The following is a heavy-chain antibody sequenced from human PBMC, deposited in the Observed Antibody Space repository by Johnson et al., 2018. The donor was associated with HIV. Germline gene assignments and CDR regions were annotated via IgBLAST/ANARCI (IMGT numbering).Heavy chain of an antibody. D-gene: IGHD1-26*01. Sequence: QVQLVESGGGVVQPGRSLRLSCAASGFTFSSYAMHWVRQAPGKGLEWVAVISYDGSNKYYADSVKGRFPISRDNSKNTLYLQMNSLRAEDTAVYYCARDSPWELTAFDIWGQGTMVTVSS. CDR3: ARDSPWELTAFDI. V-gene: IGHV3-30-3*01. CDR2: ISYDGSNK. CDR1: GFTFSSYA. J-gene: IGHJ3*02.